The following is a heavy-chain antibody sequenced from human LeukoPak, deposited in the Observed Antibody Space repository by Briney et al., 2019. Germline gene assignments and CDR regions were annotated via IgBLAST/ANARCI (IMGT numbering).Heavy chain of an antibody. Sequence: KSSETLSLTCTVSGDSISSYYWSWIRQPPGKGLEWIGYIYYSGSTNYNPSLKSRVTISVDTSKNQFSLKLSSVTAADTAVYYCARHNHYDRSGYYYLDYWGQGTLVTVSS. CDR1: GDSISSYY. CDR3: ARHNHYDRSGYYYLDY. D-gene: IGHD3-22*01. J-gene: IGHJ4*02. CDR2: IYYSGST. V-gene: IGHV4-59*08.